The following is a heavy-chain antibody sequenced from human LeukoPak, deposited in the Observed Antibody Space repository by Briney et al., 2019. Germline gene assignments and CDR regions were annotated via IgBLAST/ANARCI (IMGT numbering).Heavy chain of an antibody. Sequence: SETLSLTCTVSGGSISSGDYYWSWIRQPPGKGLEWIGYIYYSGSTYYNPSLKSRVTTSVDTSKNQFSLKLSSVTAADTAVYYCARDVPVAPAAVRRRLFDYWGQGTLVTVSS. D-gene: IGHD2-2*01. CDR1: GGSISSGDYY. CDR2: IYYSGST. J-gene: IGHJ4*02. CDR3: ARDVPVAPAAVRRRLFDY. V-gene: IGHV4-30-4*08.